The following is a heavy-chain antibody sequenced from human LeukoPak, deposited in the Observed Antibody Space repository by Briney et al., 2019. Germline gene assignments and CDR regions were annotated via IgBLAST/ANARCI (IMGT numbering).Heavy chain of an antibody. J-gene: IGHJ5*02. D-gene: IGHD2-15*01. CDR1: GDSVSSTSYS. CDR2: IYDSGST. CDR3: ARVDGSCSGGSCPSGNWFDP. V-gene: IGHV4-39*07. Sequence: SETLSLTCTVSGDSVSSTSYSWGWIRQPPGKGLEFIGSIYDSGSTYDNPSLKSRVIISVDTSKNQFSLKLNSVTAADTAVYYCARVDGSCSGGSCPSGNWFDPWGQGTLVTVSS.